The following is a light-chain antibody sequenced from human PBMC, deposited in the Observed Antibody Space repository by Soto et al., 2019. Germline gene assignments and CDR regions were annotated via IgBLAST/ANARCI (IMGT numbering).Light chain of an antibody. CDR2: GAS. CDR1: QSVSSSY. J-gene: IGKJ5*01. Sequence: EIVLTQSPGTLSLSPGERATLSCRASQSVSSSYLAWYQQKPGQAPRLLIYGASSRATGIPDRFSGSGSGTDFTLTISRREPEDFAVYYCKQYGSPRDTLGQGTRLTIK. CDR3: KQYGSPRDT. V-gene: IGKV3-20*01.